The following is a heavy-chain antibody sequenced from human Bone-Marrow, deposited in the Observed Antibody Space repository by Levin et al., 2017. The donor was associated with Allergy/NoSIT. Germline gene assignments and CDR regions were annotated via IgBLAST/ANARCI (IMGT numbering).Heavy chain of an antibody. V-gene: IGHV3-33*01. CDR2: IWYDGSNK. CDR3: ARFGYSSKGTVDY. Sequence: PGGSLRLSCAASGFTFSSYGMHWVRQAPGKGLEWVAVIWYDGSNKYYADSVKGRFTISRDNSKNTLYLQMNSLRAEDTAVYYCARFGYSSKGTVDYWGQGTLVTVSS. D-gene: IGHD6-19*01. CDR1: GFTFSSYG. J-gene: IGHJ4*02.